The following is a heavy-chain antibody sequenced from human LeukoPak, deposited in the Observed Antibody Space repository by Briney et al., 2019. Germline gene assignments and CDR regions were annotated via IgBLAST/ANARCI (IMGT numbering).Heavy chain of an antibody. CDR2: TYYRSKWHT. D-gene: IGHD1-1*01. Sequence: SQTLSLTCAISGDSVSSNSAAWNWIRQSPSRGLEWLGRTYYRSKWHTYYAASVKSRIAINRDTSKNQFSLQLNSVTPEDTAVYYRARSTGPIDYWGQGTLVTVSS. CDR1: GDSVSSNSAA. CDR3: ARSTGPIDY. J-gene: IGHJ4*02. V-gene: IGHV6-1*01.